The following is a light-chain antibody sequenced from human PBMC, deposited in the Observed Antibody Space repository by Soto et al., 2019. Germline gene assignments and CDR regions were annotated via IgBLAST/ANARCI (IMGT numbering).Light chain of an antibody. V-gene: IGKV3-20*01. Sequence: DIVLTQSPGTLSLSPGEGATLSCRATQSVTSNFLAWYQQKPGQAPRLLIYGTSSRATGIPDRFSGSGSGTDFTLTISRLEPEDFAVYYCQQYGTSLMTFGQGTRLEIK. CDR1: QSVTSNF. CDR2: GTS. CDR3: QQYGTSLMT. J-gene: IGKJ5*01.